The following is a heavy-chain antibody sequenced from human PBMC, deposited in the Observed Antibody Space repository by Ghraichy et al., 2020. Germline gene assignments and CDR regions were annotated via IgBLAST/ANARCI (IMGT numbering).Heavy chain of an antibody. J-gene: IGHJ3*02. Sequence: GSLRLSCAASGFTFSSYAMSWVRQAPGKGLEWVSAISGSGGSTYYADSVKGRFTISRDNSKNTLYLQMNSRRAEDTAVYFAHYGGNSGSRAFDIWGQGTMVTVSS. CDR3: HYGGNSGSRAFDI. V-gene: IGHV3-23*01. D-gene: IGHD4-23*01. CDR1: GFTFSSYA. CDR2: ISGSGGST.